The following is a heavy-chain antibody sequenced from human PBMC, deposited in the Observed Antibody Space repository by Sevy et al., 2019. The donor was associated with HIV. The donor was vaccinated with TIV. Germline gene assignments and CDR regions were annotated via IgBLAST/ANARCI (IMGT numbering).Heavy chain of an antibody. V-gene: IGHV4-59*08. CDR1: GGSITSDH. Sequence: SETLSLTCTVSGGSITSDHWNWIRQPPGKGLEWIGYVYYIGGINYNPSLKNRVTISVDRTKNQFSLKLTSVTAADTAVYYCARRNDFAIWGQGTMVTVSS. CDR3: ARRNDFAI. J-gene: IGHJ3*02. CDR2: VYYIGGI.